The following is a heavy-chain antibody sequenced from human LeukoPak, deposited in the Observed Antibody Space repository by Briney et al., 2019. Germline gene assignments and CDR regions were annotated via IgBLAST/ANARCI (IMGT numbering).Heavy chain of an antibody. J-gene: IGHJ4*02. CDR1: GGSFSGYY. CDR3: ARGEGYSYRRPIDY. CDR2: INHSGST. Sequence: SETLSLTCAVYGGSFSGYYWSWIRQPPGKGLEWIGEINHSGSTNYNPSLKSRVTISVDTSKNQFSLKLSSVTAAVTAVYYCARGEGYSYRRPIDYWGQGTLVTVSS. V-gene: IGHV4-34*01. D-gene: IGHD5-18*01.